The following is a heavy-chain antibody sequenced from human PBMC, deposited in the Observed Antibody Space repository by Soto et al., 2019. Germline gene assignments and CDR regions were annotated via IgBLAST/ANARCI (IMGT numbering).Heavy chain of an antibody. CDR2: ISYDGSNK. CDR3: AKDGSLRTRYYFDY. J-gene: IGHJ4*02. CDR1: GFTFSSYG. D-gene: IGHD1-26*01. Sequence: QVQLVESGGGVVQPGRSLRLSCAASGFTFSSYGMHWVRQAPGKGLEWVAVISYDGSNKYYADSVKGRFTISRDNSKNTLYLQMISLRAEDTAVYYCAKDGSLRTRYYFDYWGQGTLVTVSS. V-gene: IGHV3-30*18.